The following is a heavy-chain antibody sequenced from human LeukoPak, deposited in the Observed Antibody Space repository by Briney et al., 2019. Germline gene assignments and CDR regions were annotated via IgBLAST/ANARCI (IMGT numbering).Heavy chain of an antibody. V-gene: IGHV3-48*03. J-gene: IGHJ4*02. D-gene: IGHD3-3*01. CDR1: GFTFNSYA. CDR2: LSSSGSAF. Sequence: GGSLRLSCAASGFTFNSYAMNWVWQAPGKGLEWIAYLSSSGSAFSYADSVKGRFTIARDNAKNSVYLEMNSLRADDTAVYYCARSARLMKGVVEVTALDDWGQGTLVTVSS. CDR3: ARSARLMKGVVEVTALDD.